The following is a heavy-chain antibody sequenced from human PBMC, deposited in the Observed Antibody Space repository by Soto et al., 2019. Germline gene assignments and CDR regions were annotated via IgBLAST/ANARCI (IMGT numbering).Heavy chain of an antibody. CDR1: GFTFSSYA. V-gene: IGHV3-23*01. CDR3: AKDLGYSGYDSLKEENYYYGMDV. Sequence: GGSLRLSCAASGFTFSSYAMSWVRQAPGKGLEWVSAISGSGGSTYYADSVKGRFTISRDNSKNTLYLQMNSLRAEDTAVYYCAKDLGYSGYDSLKEENYYYGMDVWGQGTTVTVSS. CDR2: ISGSGGST. J-gene: IGHJ6*02. D-gene: IGHD5-12*01.